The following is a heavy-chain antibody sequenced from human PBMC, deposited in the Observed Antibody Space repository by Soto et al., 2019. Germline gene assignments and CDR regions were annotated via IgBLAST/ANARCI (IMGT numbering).Heavy chain of an antibody. D-gene: IGHD6-19*01. CDR3: ARGMYKSGWNLDL. V-gene: IGHV4-61*01. CDR1: GGSVSSATYF. Sequence: SETLSLTCPVSGGSVSSATYFWSWVRQPPGGGLEWIAYILYSGGSMYNPSLKSRVTISLSTSKTQFSLRLTSVTAADTAVYYCARGMYKSGWNLDLWGQGIVVTVSS. CDR2: ILYSGGS. J-gene: IGHJ5*02.